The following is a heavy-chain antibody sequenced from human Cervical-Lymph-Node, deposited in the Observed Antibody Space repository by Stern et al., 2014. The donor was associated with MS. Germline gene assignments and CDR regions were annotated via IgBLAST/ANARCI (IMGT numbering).Heavy chain of an antibody. CDR3: ASAHPATRRGYKGMNV. V-gene: IGHV1-69*05. J-gene: IGHJ6*02. CDR2: IIPVFGTP. CDR1: GGTFRSFA. D-gene: IGHD2-2*01. Sequence: QVQLVQSGSEVRKPGSSVNVTCKASGGTFRSFAVNWVRQAPGQGLEWVGGIIPVFGTPTYAQKVQGRITVISDESTNTVYLELSRLTSDDTATYFCASAHPATRRGYKGMNVWGQGTTIAVSS.